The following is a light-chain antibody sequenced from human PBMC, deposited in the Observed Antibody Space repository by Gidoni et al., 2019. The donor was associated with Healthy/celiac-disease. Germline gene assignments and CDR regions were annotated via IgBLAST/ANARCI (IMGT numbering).Light chain of an antibody. CDR2: DVS. Sequence: QSALTQPASVSGSPGQSITISCTGTSSDVGGYNYVSWYQQHPGKAPKLMIYDVSNRPSGVSNRFSGSKSGNTASLTISGLPDYYCSSYTSSSTPFGGGTKLTVL. V-gene: IGLV2-14*01. CDR3: SSYTSSSTP. CDR1: SSDVGGYNY. J-gene: IGLJ2*01.